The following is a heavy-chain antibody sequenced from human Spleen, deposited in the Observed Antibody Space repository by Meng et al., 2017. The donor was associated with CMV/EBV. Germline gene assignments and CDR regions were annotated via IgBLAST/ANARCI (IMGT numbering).Heavy chain of an antibody. D-gene: IGHD1-26*01. CDR3: ARTSGSYYYYGMDV. Sequence: ASVKVSCKASGYTFTNYGISWLRQAPGQGLEWMGWINPNSGGTNYAQKFQGRVTMTRDTSISTAYMELSRLRSDDTAVYYCARTSGSYYYYGMDVWGQGTTVTVSS. V-gene: IGHV1-2*02. CDR2: INPNSGGT. J-gene: IGHJ6*02. CDR1: GYTFTNYG.